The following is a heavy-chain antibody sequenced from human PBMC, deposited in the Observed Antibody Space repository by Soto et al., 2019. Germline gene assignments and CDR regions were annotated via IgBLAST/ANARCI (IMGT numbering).Heavy chain of an antibody. D-gene: IGHD4-17*01. V-gene: IGHV5-51*01. CDR2: IHPGDSDT. Sequence: EMQLVQSGAAVKKSGESLKISCVGSGFSFSRYTVGWVRQVPGKGLEWMGVIHPGDSDTRYSPSFQGHVTISADKSISTAYLQWSSLKASDTAMYYCTLSYGDSYYYYYGMDVWGQGTTVTVSS. CDR1: GFSFSRYT. CDR3: TLSYGDSYYYYYGMDV. J-gene: IGHJ6*01.